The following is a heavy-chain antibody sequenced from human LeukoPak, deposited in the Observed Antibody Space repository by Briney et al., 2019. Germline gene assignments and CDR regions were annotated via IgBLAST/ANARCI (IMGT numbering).Heavy chain of an antibody. CDR1: GFTFRNYV. CDR3: AKQLEYCSDGSCYFPY. V-gene: IGHV3-23*01. Sequence: GGSLRLSCAASGFTFRNYVIHWVRQAPGKGLEWVSAISNNGGYTYYADSVQGRFTISRDNSKSTLCLQMNSLRAEDTAVYYCAKQLEYCSDGSCYFPYWGQGTLVTVSS. J-gene: IGHJ4*02. CDR2: ISNNGGYT. D-gene: IGHD2-15*01.